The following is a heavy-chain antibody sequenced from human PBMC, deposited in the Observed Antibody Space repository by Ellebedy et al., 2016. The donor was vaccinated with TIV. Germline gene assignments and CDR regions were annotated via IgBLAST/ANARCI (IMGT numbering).Heavy chain of an antibody. D-gene: IGHD6-13*01. V-gene: IGHV3-48*04. CDR1: GFTFSTYS. Sequence: GESLKISCAASGFTFSTYSMNWVRQAPGKGLEWVAFIRSSTNSISYADSVKGRFTISRDNAKNTLYLQMNSLRAEDTAVYYCARDGDRIAAAGFDYWGQGTLVTVSS. CDR3: ARDGDRIAAAGFDY. J-gene: IGHJ4*02. CDR2: IRSSTNSI.